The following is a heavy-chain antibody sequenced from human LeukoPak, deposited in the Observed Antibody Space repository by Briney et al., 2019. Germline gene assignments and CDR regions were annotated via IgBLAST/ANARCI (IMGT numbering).Heavy chain of an antibody. V-gene: IGHV3-74*01. CDR3: AKDPGRGYSRYMDV. Sequence: GGSLRLSCAASGFTFSSYWMHWVRQAPGKGLVWVSRINSDGSSTSYADSVKGRFTISRDNAKNSLYLQMNSLRAEDTALYYCAKDPGRGYSRYMDVWGKGTTVTISS. CDR2: INSDGSST. D-gene: IGHD6-13*01. J-gene: IGHJ6*03. CDR1: GFTFSSYW.